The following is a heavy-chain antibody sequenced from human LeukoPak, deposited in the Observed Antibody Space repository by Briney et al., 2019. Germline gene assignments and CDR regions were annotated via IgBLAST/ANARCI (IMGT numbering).Heavy chain of an antibody. Sequence: GGSLRLSCAASGFTFSRYWMTWVRQAPGKGLEWVANIKQDGSEKYYVDSVKGRFTISRDNAKNSLYLQMNSLRAEDTAVYYCARDGSFWSYGDHLDYWGQGTLVTVSS. V-gene: IGHV3-7*01. CDR1: GFTFSRYW. CDR3: ARDGSFWSYGDHLDY. J-gene: IGHJ4*02. D-gene: IGHD4-17*01. CDR2: IKQDGSEK.